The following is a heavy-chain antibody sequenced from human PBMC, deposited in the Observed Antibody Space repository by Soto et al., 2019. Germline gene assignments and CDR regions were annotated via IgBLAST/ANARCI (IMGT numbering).Heavy chain of an antibody. V-gene: IGHV1-3*01. CDR2: INAGNGNT. CDR1: GYTFTSYA. J-gene: IGHJ4*02. CDR3: ARDPTTIVVPAAMGGEQT. D-gene: IGHD2-2*01. Sequence: ASVKVSCKASGYTFTSYAMHWVRQAPGQRLEWMGWINAGNGNTKYSQKFQGRVTITRDTSASTAYMELSSLRSEDTAVYYCARDPTTIVVPAAMGGEQTWGQGTLVTVSS.